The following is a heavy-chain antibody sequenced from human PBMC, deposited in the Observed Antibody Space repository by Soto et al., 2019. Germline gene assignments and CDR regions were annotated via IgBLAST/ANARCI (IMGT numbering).Heavy chain of an antibody. CDR3: PRQSGPNWNEHTFDY. CDR1: GYSFTSYW. V-gene: IGHV5-51*01. J-gene: IGHJ4*02. D-gene: IGHD1-1*01. CDR2: IYPGDSDT. Sequence: GESLKISCKGSGYSFTSYWIGWVRQMPGKGLEWMGIIYPGDSDTRYSPSFQGQVTISADKSISTAYLQWSSLKASDTAMYYCPRQSGPNWNEHTFDYWGQGTLVTVSS.